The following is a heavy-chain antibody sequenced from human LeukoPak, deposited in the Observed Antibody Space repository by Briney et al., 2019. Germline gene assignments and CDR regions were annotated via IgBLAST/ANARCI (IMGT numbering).Heavy chain of an antibody. CDR1: GYTFTSYY. CDR3: ARGDYGDY. V-gene: IGHV1-46*01. CDR2: INPSGGST. J-gene: IGHJ4*02. Sequence: ASVKVSCKASGYTFTSYYMHWVRQAPGQGLEWMGIINPSGGSTSYAQKFQGRITMTRDTSTSTAYMELRSLISDDTAVYYCARGDYGDYWGQGTLVTVSS.